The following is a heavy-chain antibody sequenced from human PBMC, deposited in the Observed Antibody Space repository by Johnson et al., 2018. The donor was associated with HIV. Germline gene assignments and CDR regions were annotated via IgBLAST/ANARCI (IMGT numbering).Heavy chain of an antibody. CDR3: AKDFGIVVVKSAFDI. Sequence: QVQLVESWGGLVKPGGSLRLSCAASGFTFDDYGMSWVRQAPGKGLEWVVVISYDGSNKYYADSVKGRFTISRDNSKNTLYLQMNSLRAEDTAVYYCAKDFGIVVVKSAFDIWGQGTMVTVSS. CDR2: ISYDGSNK. V-gene: IGHV3-30*18. D-gene: IGHD3-22*01. CDR1: GFTFDDYG. J-gene: IGHJ3*02.